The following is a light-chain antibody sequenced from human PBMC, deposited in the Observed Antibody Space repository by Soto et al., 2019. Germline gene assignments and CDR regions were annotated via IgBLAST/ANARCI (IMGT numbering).Light chain of an antibody. Sequence: DIQMTQSPSTLSGSVGDRVTITCRASQTISSWLAWYQQKPGKAPKLLIYKASNLKSGVPSRFSGSGSGTELTLTISSLQPDDFATYYCQHDNSYSEAFGQGTKVELK. CDR3: QHDNSYSEA. J-gene: IGKJ1*01. CDR1: QTISSW. V-gene: IGKV1-5*03. CDR2: KAS.